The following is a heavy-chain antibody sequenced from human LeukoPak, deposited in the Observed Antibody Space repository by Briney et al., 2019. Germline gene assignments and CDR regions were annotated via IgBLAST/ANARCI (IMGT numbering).Heavy chain of an antibody. CDR1: GGSFSGYY. V-gene: IGHV4-34*01. D-gene: IGHD4-23*01. CDR3: ARRNYGGKGYWYFDL. Sequence: SETLSLTCAVYGGSFSGYYWSWIRQPPGKGLEWIGSIYYSGSTYYNPSLKSRVTISVDTSKNQFSLKLSSVTAADTAVYYCARRNYGGKGYWYFDLWGRGTLVTVSS. J-gene: IGHJ2*01. CDR2: IYYSGST.